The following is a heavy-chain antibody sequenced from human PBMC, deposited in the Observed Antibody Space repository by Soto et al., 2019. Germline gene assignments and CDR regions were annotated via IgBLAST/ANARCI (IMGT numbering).Heavy chain of an antibody. J-gene: IGHJ3*02. D-gene: IGHD1-26*01. CDR1: GGSISSYD. CDR3: AREVVGAHDAFDI. CDR2: VYYSGNT. V-gene: IGHV4-59*01. Sequence: PSETLSLTCTVSGGSISSYDWSWIRQPPGKGLEWIGYVYYSGNTNYNPSLKSRVTISIDTSKNQFSLKLSSVTAADTAVYYCAREVVGAHDAFDIWGQGTMVTVSS.